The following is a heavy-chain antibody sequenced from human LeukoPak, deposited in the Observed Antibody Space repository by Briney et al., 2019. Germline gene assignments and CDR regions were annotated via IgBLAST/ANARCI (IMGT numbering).Heavy chain of an antibody. CDR1: GFTFSNYA. J-gene: IGHJ5*02. D-gene: IGHD6-13*01. CDR2: ISASGGIT. CDR3: AKDVSTWWFDP. V-gene: IGHV3-23*01. Sequence: GGSLRLSCAASGFTFSNYAMSWVRQAPGKGLELVSGISASGGITDYADSVKGRFTISRDNSNNTLYLQLNSLRADDTPVYYFAKDVSTWWFDPWGQGTLVTVSS.